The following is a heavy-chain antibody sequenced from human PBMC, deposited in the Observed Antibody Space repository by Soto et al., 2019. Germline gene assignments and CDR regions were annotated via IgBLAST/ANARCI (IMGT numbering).Heavy chain of an antibody. V-gene: IGHV3-23*01. Sequence: EVQLLESGGGLVQPGGTLRLSCAASGFTFSSSAISWVRQAPGKGLEWVSALSANGQGIYYADSVRGRFTISRDNSKNTVFLHMDSLSAEDTAVYYCAKDRHYPRDYFHYWGQGTLVTVSS. J-gene: IGHJ4*02. CDR3: AKDRHYPRDYFHY. CDR2: LSANGQGI. CDR1: GFTFSSSA. D-gene: IGHD3-10*01.